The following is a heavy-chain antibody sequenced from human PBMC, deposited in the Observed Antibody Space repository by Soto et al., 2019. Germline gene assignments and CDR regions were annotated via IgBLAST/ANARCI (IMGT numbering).Heavy chain of an antibody. CDR3: ARHFYSGYDFLGVDYYYYYMDV. V-gene: IGHV4-59*08. Sequence: SETLSLTCTVSGGSISSYYWSWIRQPPGKGLEWIGYIYYSGSTNYNPSLKSRVTISVDTSKNQFSLKLSSVTAADTAVYYCARHFYSGYDFLGVDYYYYYMDVWGKGTTVTVSS. CDR2: IYYSGST. J-gene: IGHJ6*03. CDR1: GGSISSYY. D-gene: IGHD5-12*01.